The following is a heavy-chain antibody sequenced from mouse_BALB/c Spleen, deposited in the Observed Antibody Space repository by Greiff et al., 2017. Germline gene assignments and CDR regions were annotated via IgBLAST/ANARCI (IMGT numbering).Heavy chain of an antibody. CDR3: TRRFYENYDYDPWLAY. V-gene: IGHV1-5*01. D-gene: IGHD2-4*01. Sequence: VPLQQSGTVLARPGASVKMSCKASGYTFTRYWMHWVKQRPGQGLEWIGAIYPGNSDTSYNQKFKGKAKLTAVTSTSTAYMELSSLTNEDSAVYYCTRRFYENYDYDPWLAYWGQGTLVTVSA. CDR2: IYPGNSDT. CDR1: GYTFTRYW. J-gene: IGHJ3*01.